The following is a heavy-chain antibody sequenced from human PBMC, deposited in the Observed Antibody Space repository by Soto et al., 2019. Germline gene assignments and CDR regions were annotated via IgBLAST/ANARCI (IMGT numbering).Heavy chain of an antibody. V-gene: IGHV1-69*13. D-gene: IGHD3-22*01. Sequence: SVKVSCKASGGTFSSYAISWVRQAPGQGLEWMGGIIPIFGTANYAQKFQGRVTITADESTSTAYMELSSLRSEDTAVYYRARDADYYDSSGPIPDGGFDIWGQGTMVTVSS. J-gene: IGHJ3*02. CDR1: GGTFSSYA. CDR3: ARDADYYDSSGPIPDGGFDI. CDR2: IIPIFGTA.